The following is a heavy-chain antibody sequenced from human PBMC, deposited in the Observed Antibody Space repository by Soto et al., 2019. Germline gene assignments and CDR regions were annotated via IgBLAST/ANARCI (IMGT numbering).Heavy chain of an antibody. CDR1: Y. CDR3: ARVAYCGGDCYRTYYYYYGMDV. V-gene: IGHV4-34*01. Sequence: YWIGWVRQMPGKGLEWIGEINHSGSTNYNPSLKSRVTISVDTSKNQFSLKLSSVTAADTAVYYCARVAYCGGDCYRTYYYYYGMDVWGQGTTVTVSS. J-gene: IGHJ6*02. CDR2: INHSGST. D-gene: IGHD2-21*02.